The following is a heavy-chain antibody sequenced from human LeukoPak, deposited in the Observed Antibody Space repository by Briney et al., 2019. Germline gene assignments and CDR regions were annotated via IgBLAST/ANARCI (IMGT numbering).Heavy chain of an antibody. Sequence: GEFLKISCKGSGYSFTSYWIGWVRQMPGKGLEWMGIIYPGDSDTSYSPSFQGQVTISADKAINTAYLQWSSLKASDTAMYYCARPVDSSAYYGSVGYYFDYWGQETLVTVSS. CDR2: IYPGDSDT. CDR1: GYSFTSYW. CDR3: ARPVDSSAYYGSVGYYFDY. V-gene: IGHV5-51*01. J-gene: IGHJ4*02. D-gene: IGHD3-22*01.